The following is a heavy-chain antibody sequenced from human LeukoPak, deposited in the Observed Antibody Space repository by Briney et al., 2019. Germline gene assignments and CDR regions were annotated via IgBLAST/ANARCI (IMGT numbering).Heavy chain of an antibody. D-gene: IGHD4-11*01. Sequence: PGGSLRLSRAASGFTFSSYAMYWVRQAPGRGLEWVAVISYDGSSKYSADSVKGRFTISRDNSKNTLYLQMNSLRPDDTAVYYCARDREAYSNPMKDGAFDIWGQGTMVTVSS. CDR2: ISYDGSSK. J-gene: IGHJ3*02. V-gene: IGHV3-30*04. CDR1: GFTFSSYA. CDR3: ARDREAYSNPMKDGAFDI.